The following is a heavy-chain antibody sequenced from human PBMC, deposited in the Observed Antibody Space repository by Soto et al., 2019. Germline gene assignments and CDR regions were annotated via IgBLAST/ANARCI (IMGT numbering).Heavy chain of an antibody. V-gene: IGHV1-2*02. D-gene: IGHD1-26*01. J-gene: IGHJ4*02. Sequence: ASGNGCCTASGDTFTVYYLHWVRRAPGQGLEWMGWVNPNNGVTNSAQKFQGRVTMTRDTSISTAYMELSSLRSDDTAVYYCARRKGGSFNYSYDYPGPATLVTVPS. CDR3: ARRKGGSFNYSYDY. CDR1: GDTFTVYY. CDR2: VNPNNGVT.